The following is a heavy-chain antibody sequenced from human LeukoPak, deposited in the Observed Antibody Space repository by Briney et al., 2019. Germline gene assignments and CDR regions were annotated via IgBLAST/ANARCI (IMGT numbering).Heavy chain of an antibody. CDR2: IYSGGST. V-gene: IGHV3-66*01. J-gene: IGHJ6*03. D-gene: IGHD3-22*01. Sequence: GGSLRLSCAASEFSVGSNYMTWVRQAPGKGLEWVSLIYSGGSTYYADSVKGRFTISRDNSKNTLYLQMNSLRAEDTAVYYCARGRGYYDSSGYYREYYYYYMDVWGEGTTVTVSS. CDR1: EFSVGSNY. CDR3: ARGRGYYDSSGYYREYYYYYMDV.